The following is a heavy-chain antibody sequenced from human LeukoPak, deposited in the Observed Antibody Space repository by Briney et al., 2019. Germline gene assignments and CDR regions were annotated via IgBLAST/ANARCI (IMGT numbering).Heavy chain of an antibody. CDR1: GVSISSYY. Sequence: ETLSLTCTVSGVSISSYYWSWIRQPPGKGLEWMGRIDPSDSYITYSPSFQGHVTISTDKSISTAYLQWSSLKASDTAMYYCASLFRDDAFDIWGQGTMVTVSS. V-gene: IGHV5-10-1*01. CDR3: ASLFRDDAFDI. CDR2: IDPSDSYI. J-gene: IGHJ3*02.